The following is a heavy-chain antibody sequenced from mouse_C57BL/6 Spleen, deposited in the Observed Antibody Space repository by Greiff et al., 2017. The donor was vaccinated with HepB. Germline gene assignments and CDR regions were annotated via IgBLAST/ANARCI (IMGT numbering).Heavy chain of an antibody. D-gene: IGHD3-3*01. Sequence: EVHLVESGGGLVKPGGSLKLSCAASGFTFSDYGMHWVRQAPEKGLEWVTYISSGSSTIYYADTVKGRFTISRDNAKNTLFLQMTSLRSEDTAMYYCATGRNFDYWGQGTTLTVSS. CDR2: ISSGSSTI. CDR1: GFTFSDYG. J-gene: IGHJ2*01. V-gene: IGHV5-17*01. CDR3: ATGRNFDY.